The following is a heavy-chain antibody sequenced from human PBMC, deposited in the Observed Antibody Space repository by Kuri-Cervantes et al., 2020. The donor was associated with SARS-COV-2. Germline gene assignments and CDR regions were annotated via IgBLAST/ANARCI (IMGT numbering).Heavy chain of an antibody. V-gene: IGHV3-53*05. D-gene: IGHD1-1*01. J-gene: IGHJ4*02. CDR1: GFTVSSNY. CDR2: IYSGGST. CDR3: ATGTTGTPTGY. Sequence: GGSLRLSCAASGFTVSSNYMSWVRQAPGKGLEWVSVIYSGGSTYYADSVKGRFTISRDNSKNTLYLQMNSLRAEDTAVYYCATGTTGTPTGYWGQGTLVTVSS.